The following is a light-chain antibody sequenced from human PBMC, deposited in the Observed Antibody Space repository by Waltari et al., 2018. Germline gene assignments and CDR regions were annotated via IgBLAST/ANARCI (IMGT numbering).Light chain of an antibody. CDR2: DVS. J-gene: IGLJ3*02. CDR3: SSFTSKRTVV. V-gene: IGLV2-14*03. CDR1: RSNVGDYNY. Sequence: HSALTQPASVSGSPGQSITTSCSGSRSNVGDYNYVSWYQQHPGKAPKLLIYDVSKRHSGASNRFSGSKSGNTASLTLSGLQAEDEADYYCSSFTSKRTVVFGGGTKVTVL.